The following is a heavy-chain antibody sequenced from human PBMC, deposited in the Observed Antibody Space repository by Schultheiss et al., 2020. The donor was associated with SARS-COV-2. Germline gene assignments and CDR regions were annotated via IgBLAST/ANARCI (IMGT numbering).Heavy chain of an antibody. CDR3: ARGWSGYSHYYYYGMDV. D-gene: IGHD3-3*01. J-gene: IGHJ6*02. CDR1: GYTFTGYY. V-gene: IGHV1-69*13. CDR2: IIPIFGTT. Sequence: SVKVSCKASGYTFTGYYMHWVRQAPGQGLEWMGRIIPIFGTTNYAQKFQGRVTITADESTTTAYMELTSLRSEDTAVYFCARGWSGYSHYYYYGMDVWGQGTTVTVSS.